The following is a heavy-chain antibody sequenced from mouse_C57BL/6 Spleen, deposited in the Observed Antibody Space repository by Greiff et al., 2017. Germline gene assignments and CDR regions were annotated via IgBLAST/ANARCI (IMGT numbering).Heavy chain of an antibody. CDR3: ARSGENAYFPFAY. V-gene: IGHV1-50*01. J-gene: IGHJ3*01. CDR2: IDPSDSYT. D-gene: IGHD5-1-1*01. CDR1: GYTFTSYW. Sequence: QVQLQQPGAELVKPGASVKLSCKASGYTFTSYWMQWVKQRPGQGLEWIGEIDPSDSYTNYNQQFKGKATLTVDTSSSTAYMQLSSLTSEDSAVYYGARSGENAYFPFAYWGQGTLVTVSA.